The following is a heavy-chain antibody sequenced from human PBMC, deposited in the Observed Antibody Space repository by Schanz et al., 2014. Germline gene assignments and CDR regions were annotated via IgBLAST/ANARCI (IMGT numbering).Heavy chain of an antibody. D-gene: IGHD6-19*01. V-gene: IGHV3-21*04. Sequence: EVQLVESGGGLVKPGESLRLSCAASGFIFSAYTMNWVRQAPAKGLEWVSSISSGGRNISYADSLKGRFTISRDLSSNTLYLQMNSLRADDSAIYYCAKDHPSSGWPAFDVWGQGTQVTVSS. CDR1: GFIFSAYT. CDR3: AKDHPSSGWPAFDV. CDR2: ISSGGRNI. J-gene: IGHJ4*02.